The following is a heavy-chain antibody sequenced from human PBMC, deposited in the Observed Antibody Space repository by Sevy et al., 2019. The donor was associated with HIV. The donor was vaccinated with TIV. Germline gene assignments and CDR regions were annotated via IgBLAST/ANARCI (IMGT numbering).Heavy chain of an antibody. CDR1: GFTFSSYG. J-gene: IGHJ4*02. Sequence: GGSLRLSCAASGFTFSSYGMHWVRQAPGKGLEWVAVIWYDGINRNYADSVKGRFTISRDNSKNRRYLEMNSLRSEDTAVYYCARDNLLPIMVSMVRGALSYYFDYWGQGTLVTVSS. CDR3: ARDNLLPIMVSMVRGALSYYFDY. D-gene: IGHD3-10*01. V-gene: IGHV3-33*01. CDR2: IWYDGINR.